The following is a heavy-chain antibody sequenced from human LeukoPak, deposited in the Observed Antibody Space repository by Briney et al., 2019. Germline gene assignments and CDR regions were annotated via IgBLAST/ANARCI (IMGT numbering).Heavy chain of an antibody. D-gene: IGHD5-18*01. V-gene: IGHV4-59*01. CDR2: IYYSGST. CDR1: GGSISSYY. J-gene: IGHJ4*02. CDR3: ARHGSGYSFDY. Sequence: SETLSLTCTVSGGSISSYYWSWIRQPPGKGLEWIGYIYYSGSTNYNPSLKSRVTISVDTSKNQFSLKLSSVTAADTAVYYCARHGSGYSFDYWGQGTLVTVSS.